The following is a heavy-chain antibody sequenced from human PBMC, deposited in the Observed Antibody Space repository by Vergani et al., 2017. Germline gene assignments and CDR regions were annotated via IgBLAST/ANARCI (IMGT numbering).Heavy chain of an antibody. D-gene: IGHD3-3*01. Sequence: EVQLVQSGAEVKKPGESLRISCKGSGYSFTSYWISWVRQMPGKGLEWMGRIDPSDSYTNYSPSFQGHVTISADKSISTAYLQWSSLKASDTAMYYCARERRDFWSGYYFFFGNGGSFDYWGQGTLVTVSS. CDR3: ARERRDFWSGYYFFFGNGGSFDY. J-gene: IGHJ4*02. CDR2: IDPSDSYT. V-gene: IGHV5-10-1*03. CDR1: GYSFTSYW.